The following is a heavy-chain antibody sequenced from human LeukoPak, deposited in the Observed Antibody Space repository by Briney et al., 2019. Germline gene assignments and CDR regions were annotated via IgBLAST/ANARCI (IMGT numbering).Heavy chain of an antibody. CDR3: AKTHHYDFFDY. Sequence: GALRLSCVVSGFTFSSYAMHWVRQAPGKGLEWVAGISYAGSDDYYVESVEGRFTISRDNSKNTLYLQMNSLRAEDTAVYYCAKTHHYDFFDYWGQGTLVTVSS. J-gene: IGHJ4*02. V-gene: IGHV3-30*18. CDR2: ISYAGSDD. CDR1: GFTFSSYA. D-gene: IGHD3-3*01.